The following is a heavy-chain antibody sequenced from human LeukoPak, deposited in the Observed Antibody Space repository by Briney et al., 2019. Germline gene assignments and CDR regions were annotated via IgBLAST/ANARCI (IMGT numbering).Heavy chain of an antibody. Sequence: PGGSLRLSCAASGFTFSSYAMHWVRQAPGKGLEWVAVISYDGSNKYYADSVKGRFTISRDNSKNTLYLQMNSLRAEDTAVYYCASRWELPHREYYYYGMDVWGQGTTVTVSS. V-gene: IGHV3-30*14. CDR1: GFTFSSYA. CDR3: ASRWELPHREYYYYGMDV. D-gene: IGHD1-26*01. CDR2: ISYDGSNK. J-gene: IGHJ6*02.